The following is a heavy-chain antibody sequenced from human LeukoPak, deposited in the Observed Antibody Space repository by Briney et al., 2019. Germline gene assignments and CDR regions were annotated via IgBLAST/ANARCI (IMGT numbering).Heavy chain of an antibody. CDR2: IYYSGRT. D-gene: IGHD3-22*01. Sequence: SETLSLTCSVSGDSVSRSDSYWDWIRQPPGKGLEWIGTIYYSGRTYYSPSLKSRVTMSVGPSNNQFSLNLRSVTAADTAVYYCARRRYYDGSGYLEWGQGTLLSVSS. V-gene: IGHV4-39*01. CDR1: GDSVSRSDSY. CDR3: ARRRYYDGSGYLE. J-gene: IGHJ1*01.